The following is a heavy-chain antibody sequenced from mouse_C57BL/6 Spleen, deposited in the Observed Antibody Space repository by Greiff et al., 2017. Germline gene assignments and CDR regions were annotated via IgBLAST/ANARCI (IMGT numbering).Heavy chain of an antibody. CDR1: GFTFSSYA. CDR3: TRDRGVTTRGVYFDY. V-gene: IGHV5-9-1*02. Sequence: EVMLVESGEGLVKPGGSLKLSCAASGFTFSSYAMSWVRQTPEKRLEWVAYISSGGDYIYYADTVKGRFTISRDNARNTLYLQMSSLKAEDTAMYYCTRDRGVTTRGVYFDYWGQGTTLTVSS. J-gene: IGHJ2*01. CDR2: ISSGGDYI. D-gene: IGHD2-2*01.